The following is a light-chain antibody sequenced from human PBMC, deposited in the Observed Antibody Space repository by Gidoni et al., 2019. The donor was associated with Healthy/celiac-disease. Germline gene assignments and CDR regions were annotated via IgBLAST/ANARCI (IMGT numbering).Light chain of an antibody. CDR1: NIGSKS. CDR3: QVWDSSSDHHVV. Sequence: SYVLTQPPSVSVAPGKTARITCGGNNIGSKSVHWYQQTPGQAPVLVIYYYSDRPSGIPERFSGSNSGNTATLTISRVEAGDEADYYCQVWDSSSDHHVVFGGGTKLTVL. CDR2: YYS. J-gene: IGLJ2*01. V-gene: IGLV3-21*04.